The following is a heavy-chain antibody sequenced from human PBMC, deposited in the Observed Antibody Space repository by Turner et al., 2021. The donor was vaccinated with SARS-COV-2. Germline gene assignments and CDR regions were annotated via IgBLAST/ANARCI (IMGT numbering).Heavy chain of an antibody. Sequence: EGQLVESGGGLVQPGGSLRLSCAASGFTFSSYDMHWVRQSTGKGLEWVSGISTAGDTYFPGSVKGRFTISRENAKNSLYLQMNSLRAGDTAVYYCARAFEGSNWYFDLWGRGTLVTVSS. J-gene: IGHJ2*01. V-gene: IGHV3-13*04. CDR3: ARAFEGSNWYFDL. CDR2: ISTAGDT. CDR1: GFTFSSYD. D-gene: IGHD4-4*01.